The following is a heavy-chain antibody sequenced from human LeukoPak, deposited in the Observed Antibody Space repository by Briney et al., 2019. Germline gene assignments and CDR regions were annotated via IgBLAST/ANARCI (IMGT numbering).Heavy chain of an antibody. CDR3: ARAGYYDSSGYFDY. V-gene: IGHV1-69*13. CDR2: IIPIFGTA. CDR1: GGTFSSYA. D-gene: IGHD3-22*01. Sequence: ASVKVSCKASGGTFSSYAISWVRQAPGQGLELMGGIIPIFGTADYAQKFQGRVTITADESTSTAYMELSSLRSEDTAVYYCARAGYYDSSGYFDYWGQGTLVTVSS. J-gene: IGHJ4*02.